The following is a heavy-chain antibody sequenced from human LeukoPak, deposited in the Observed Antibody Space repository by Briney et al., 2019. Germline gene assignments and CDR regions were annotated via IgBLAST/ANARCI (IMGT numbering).Heavy chain of an antibody. V-gene: IGHV3-30-3*01. Sequence: PGGSLRLSCAASGLTFSDHAMHWVRQAPGKGLEWLGVISYDGNYNHYADSVKGRFTVSRDNSKNTVYLHMSSLKPEDTAVYYCARDLGSYGWGNHFDYWGQGTLVTDSS. CDR3: ARDLGSYGWGNHFDY. CDR1: GLTFSDHA. J-gene: IGHJ4*02. D-gene: IGHD3-16*01. CDR2: ISYDGNYN.